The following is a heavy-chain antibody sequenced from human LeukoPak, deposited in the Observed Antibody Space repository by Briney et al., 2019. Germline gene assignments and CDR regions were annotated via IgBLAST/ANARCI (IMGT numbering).Heavy chain of an antibody. V-gene: IGHV4-30-2*01. CDR2: IYHSGST. CDR3: ARGTYYYGSGSYYNHYNWFDP. Sequence: KASETLSLTCAVSGGSISSGGYSWSWIRQPPGKGLEWIGYIYHSGSTYYNPSLKSRVTISVDRSKNQFSLKLSSVTAADAAVYYCARGTYYYGSGSYYNHYNWFDPWGQGTLVTVSS. J-gene: IGHJ5*02. D-gene: IGHD3-10*01. CDR1: GGSISSGGYS.